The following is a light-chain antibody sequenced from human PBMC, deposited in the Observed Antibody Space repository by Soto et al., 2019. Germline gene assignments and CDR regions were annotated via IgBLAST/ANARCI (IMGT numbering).Light chain of an antibody. CDR1: QSVSSN. Sequence: EIVMTQSPATLSVSPGERATLSCRASQSVSSNLAWYQQKPGQAPRLLIYGASTTATGIPARFSGSGSGTEFTLTISSLQSEDFVVYSCQQYNNWPRTFGQGTKVEIK. CDR3: QQYNNWPRT. CDR2: GAS. J-gene: IGKJ1*01. V-gene: IGKV3-15*01.